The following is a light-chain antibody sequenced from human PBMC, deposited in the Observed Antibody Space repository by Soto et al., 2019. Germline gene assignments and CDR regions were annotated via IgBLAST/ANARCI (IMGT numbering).Light chain of an antibody. J-gene: IGKJ1*01. V-gene: IGKV1-27*01. CDR1: QGIIDY. CDR2: AAS. CDR3: QKYNSAPQT. Sequence: DIQMTQSPSSLSASVGDRVTITCRASQGIIDYLAWYQQKPGKAPTLLIYAASTLASGVPSRFSGSGSGTDFTLTISSLQPEDVATYYCQKYNSAPQTFGPGTKVEIK.